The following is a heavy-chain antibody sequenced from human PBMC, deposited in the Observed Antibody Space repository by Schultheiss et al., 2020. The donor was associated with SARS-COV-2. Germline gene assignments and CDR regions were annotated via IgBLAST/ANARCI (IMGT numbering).Heavy chain of an antibody. Sequence: GGSLRLSCAASGFTFTDYSMHWVRQAPGKGLEWVALVAYDGGNKYYADSVKGRFTISRDNSKNSLYLQMNSLRAEDTAVYYCARNAARLITRAQFDYWGQGTLVTVSS. J-gene: IGHJ4*02. D-gene: IGHD6-6*01. CDR1: GFTFTDYS. V-gene: IGHV3-30*04. CDR3: ARNAARLITRAQFDY. CDR2: VAYDGGNK.